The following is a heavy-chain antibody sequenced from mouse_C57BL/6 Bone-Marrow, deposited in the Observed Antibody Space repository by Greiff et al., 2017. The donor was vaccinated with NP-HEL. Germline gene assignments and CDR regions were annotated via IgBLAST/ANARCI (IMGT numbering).Heavy chain of an antibody. CDR2: IYPGSGST. CDR3: ARSRDY. CDR1: GYTFTSYW. V-gene: IGHV1-55*01. J-gene: IGHJ2*01. Sequence: QVQLQQPGAELVKPGASVKMSCKASGYTFTSYWITWVKQRPGQGLEWIGDIYPGSGSTNYNEKLQSKATLTVDTSSSTSYMQLSSLTSEDSAVYYCARSRDYWGQGTTLTVSS.